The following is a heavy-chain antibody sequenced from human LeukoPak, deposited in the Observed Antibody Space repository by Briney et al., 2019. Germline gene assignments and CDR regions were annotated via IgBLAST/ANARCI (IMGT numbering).Heavy chain of an antibody. CDR1: GGSFSDYY. D-gene: IGHD2-21*01. CDR2: IDPSGST. J-gene: IGHJ4*02. Sequence: SETLSLTCAVYGGSFSDYYWSWIRQPPGKGLEWIGEIDPSGSTNYNPSLKSRLNISVDTSKNQFSLKLSSVTAADTAVYYCASLLDDWGQGTLVTVSS. V-gene: IGHV4-34*01. CDR3: ASLLDD.